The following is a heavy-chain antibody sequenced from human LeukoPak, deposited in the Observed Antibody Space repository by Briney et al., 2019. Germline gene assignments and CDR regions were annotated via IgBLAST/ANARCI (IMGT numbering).Heavy chain of an antibody. CDR3: ARDPRYYYDSSGYYGGAFDI. CDR2: IIPIFGTA. V-gene: IGHV1-69*05. CDR1: GGTFSSYA. J-gene: IGHJ3*02. D-gene: IGHD3-22*01. Sequence: GASVTVSCKASGGTFSSYAISWVRQAPGQGLEWMGGIIPIFGTANYAQKFQGRVTITTDESTSTAYMELSSLRSEDTAVYYCARDPRYYYDSSGYYGGAFDIWGQGTMVTVSS.